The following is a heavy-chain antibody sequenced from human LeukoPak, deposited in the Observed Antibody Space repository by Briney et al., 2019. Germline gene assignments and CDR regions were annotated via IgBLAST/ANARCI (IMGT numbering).Heavy chain of an antibody. D-gene: IGHD6-19*01. CDR1: GYTFTTYY. V-gene: IGHV1-46*01. CDR3: AREPVAGHYYYYYMDV. J-gene: IGHJ6*03. CDR2: INPSGGST. Sequence: ASVKVSCKASGYTFTTYYMHWVRQAPGQGLEWMGIINPSGGSTSYAQKFQGRVTMTRDTSISTAYMELSRLRSDDTAVYYCAREPVAGHYYYYYMDVWGKGTTVTISS.